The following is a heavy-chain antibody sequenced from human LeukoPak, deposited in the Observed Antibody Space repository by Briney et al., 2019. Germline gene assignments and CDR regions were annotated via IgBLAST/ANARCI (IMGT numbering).Heavy chain of an antibody. CDR1: KFAFSDFY. D-gene: IGHD6-19*01. CDR3: ARTNLGSGWRFDY. V-gene: IGHV3-11*06. CDR2: ISSSSSHT. Sequence: NPGGSLRLSCGASKFAFSDFYMTWIRQAPGKGLEWVSYISSSSSHTNYADSVKGRFTISRDNAKNSLYLQMNSLRAEDTAVYYCARTNLGSGWRFDYWGQGTLVTVSS. J-gene: IGHJ4*02.